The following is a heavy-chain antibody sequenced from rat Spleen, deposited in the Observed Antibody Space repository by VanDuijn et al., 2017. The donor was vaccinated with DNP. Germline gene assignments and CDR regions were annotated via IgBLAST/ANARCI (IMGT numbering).Heavy chain of an antibody. CDR1: GFTLSDYY. D-gene: IGHD4-3*01. V-gene: IGHV5-22*01. CDR3: VRWYNSGYYFDY. J-gene: IGHJ2*01. CDR2: ISYDVGSS. Sequence: EVQLVESGGGLVQPGRSLKLSCAASGFTLSDYYMAWVRQGPTKGLEWVAYISYDVGSSYYGDSVKGRFTISRANVKSTLYLQMNSLRSEDMATYYCVRWYNSGYYFDYWGQGVMVTVSS.